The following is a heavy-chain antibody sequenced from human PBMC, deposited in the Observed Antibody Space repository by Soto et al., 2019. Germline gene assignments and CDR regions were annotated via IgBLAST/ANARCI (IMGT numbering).Heavy chain of an antibody. CDR1: GYAIGSDN. V-gene: IGHV4-59*08. J-gene: IGHJ6*02. CDR2: FRSGGGT. D-gene: IGHD3-10*01. CDR3: VRQGIGVLHGLVDV. Sequence: PSETLSLTCTGCGYAIGSDNLSGIRQPPGKGREWSGYFRSGGGTSYNPSLKSRVAISADTSMKQFSLRLSSVTAAETAVYYCVRQGIGVLHGLVDVWGQGTTVTVS.